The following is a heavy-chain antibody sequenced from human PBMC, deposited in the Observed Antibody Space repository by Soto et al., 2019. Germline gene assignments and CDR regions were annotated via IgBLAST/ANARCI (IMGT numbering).Heavy chain of an antibody. CDR1: GYTFTNYD. J-gene: IGHJ6*02. D-gene: IGHD3-10*01. V-gene: IGHV1-18*01. CDR3: ARGYYYGSGRPTPGGMDV. CDR2: ISTYTGNT. Sequence: QVHLVQSGAEVKKPGASVKVSCKASGYTFTNYDINWVRQAPGQGLEWMGWISTYTGNTNYAQKLQGRVTMTTDTYTSTADMELRSLRSDDTAVYYCARGYYYGSGRPTPGGMDVWGQGTTVTVSS.